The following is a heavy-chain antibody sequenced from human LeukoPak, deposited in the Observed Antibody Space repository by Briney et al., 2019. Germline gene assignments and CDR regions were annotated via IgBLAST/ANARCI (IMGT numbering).Heavy chain of an antibody. Sequence: SETLSLTCTVSRGSISLYHWSWIRQHPGKGLEWIGYIYYSGSTYYNPSLKSRVTISVDTSKNQFSLKLSSVTAADTAVYYCARRGSSGYYLGYWGQGTLVTVSS. V-gene: IGHV4-59*06. CDR3: ARRGSSGYYLGY. D-gene: IGHD3-22*01. J-gene: IGHJ4*02. CDR2: IYYSGST. CDR1: RGSISLYH.